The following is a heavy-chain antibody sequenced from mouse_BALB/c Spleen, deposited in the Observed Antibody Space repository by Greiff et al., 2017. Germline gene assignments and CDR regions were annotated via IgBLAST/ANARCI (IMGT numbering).Heavy chain of an antibody. CDR2: ISYSGST. V-gene: IGHV3-8*02. J-gene: IGHJ3*01. CDR3: ARGGYDGYWFAY. Sequence: EVKVVESGPSLVKPSQTLSLTCSVTGDSITSGYWNWIRKFPGNKLEYMGYISYSGSTYYNPSLKSRISITRDTSKNQYYLQLNSVTTEDTATYYCARGGYDGYWFAYWGQGTLVTVSA. D-gene: IGHD2-3*01. CDR1: GDSITSGY.